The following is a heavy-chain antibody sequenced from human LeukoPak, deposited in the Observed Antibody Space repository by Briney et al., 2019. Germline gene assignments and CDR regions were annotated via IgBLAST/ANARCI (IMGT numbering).Heavy chain of an antibody. CDR1: GFTFSSYA. CDR2: ISGSGGST. V-gene: IGHV3-23*01. D-gene: IGHD6-13*01. Sequence: GGSLTLSCAASGFTFSSYAMSWVRQAPGKAREWVSAISGSGGSTYYADSVKGRFTISRDNSKNTLYLQMNSLRAEDTAVYYCAKGARAYSRIFDYWGQGTLVTVSS. CDR3: AKGARAYSRIFDY. J-gene: IGHJ4*02.